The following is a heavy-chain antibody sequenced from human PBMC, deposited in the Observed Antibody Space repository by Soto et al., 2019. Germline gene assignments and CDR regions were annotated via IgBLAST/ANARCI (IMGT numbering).Heavy chain of an antibody. Sequence: SETLSLTCAVYGGSFSGYSWTWLRQPPGKGLEWIGEINHSGTTDYNPALKSRVTMSADTSKNQFSLRMTSVTAADTTVYYCARARFDSWSHIYYGLDVWGQGTTVTVSS. CDR2: INHSGTT. D-gene: IGHD3-3*01. CDR3: ARARFDSWSHIYYGLDV. V-gene: IGHV4-34*01. CDR1: GGSFSGYS. J-gene: IGHJ6*02.